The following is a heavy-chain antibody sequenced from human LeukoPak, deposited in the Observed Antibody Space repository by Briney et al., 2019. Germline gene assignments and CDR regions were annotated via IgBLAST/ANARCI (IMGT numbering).Heavy chain of an antibody. CDR1: GFTFSSYS. CDR2: ISSSSSTI. D-gene: IGHD6-13*01. Sequence: EGSLRLSCAASGFTFSSYSMNWVRQAPGKGLEWVSYISSSSSTIYYADSVKGRFTISRDNAKNSLYLQMNSLRAEDTAVYYCARGRAAAAYFWFDPWGQGTLVTVSS. J-gene: IGHJ5*02. CDR3: ARGRAAAAYFWFDP. V-gene: IGHV3-48*01.